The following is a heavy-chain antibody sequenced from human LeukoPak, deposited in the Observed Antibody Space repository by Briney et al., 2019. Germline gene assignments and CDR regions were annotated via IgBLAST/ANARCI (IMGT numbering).Heavy chain of an antibody. D-gene: IGHD4-17*01. CDR2: IYSGGST. CDR3: ARGNYGDYFHSDY. V-gene: IGHV3-66*01. Sequence: GGSLRLSCAASGFXVSSNYISWVRQAPGKGRKWVSAIYSGGSTYYADSVKGRFTISRDNSKNTLYLHMNSLRAEDTAVYYCARGNYGDYFHSDYWGQGTLVTVSS. CDR1: GFXVSSNY. J-gene: IGHJ4*02.